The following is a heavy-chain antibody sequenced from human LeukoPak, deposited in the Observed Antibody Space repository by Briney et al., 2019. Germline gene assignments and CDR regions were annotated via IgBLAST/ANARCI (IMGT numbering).Heavy chain of an antibody. V-gene: IGHV4-59*01. D-gene: IGHD6-13*01. J-gene: IGHJ4*02. CDR1: GGSLSTYH. CDR3: ARSPLSGGWSYYFDY. Sequence: SETLSLTCTVSGGSLSTYHWNWIRQSPEKGLEWIGYIYYVGSSNYNPSLESRVILSIDRTKNQFSLKLASVTAADTAVYYRARSPLSGGWSYYFDYWGQGILVTVSS. CDR2: IYYVGSS.